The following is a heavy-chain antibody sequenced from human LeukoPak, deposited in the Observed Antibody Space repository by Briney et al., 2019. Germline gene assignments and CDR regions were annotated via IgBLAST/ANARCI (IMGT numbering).Heavy chain of an antibody. CDR3: ARGEYYYDGGY. CDR2: INSDGSST. Sequence: GGSLRHSCAASRFTFSSYWMNWVRQAPGEGLVWVSRINSDGSSTHYADSVKGRFTISRDNAKNTLYLQMNSLRAEDTAVYYCARGEYYYDGGYWGQGTLVTVSS. D-gene: IGHD3-22*01. V-gene: IGHV3-74*01. CDR1: RFTFSSYW. J-gene: IGHJ4*02.